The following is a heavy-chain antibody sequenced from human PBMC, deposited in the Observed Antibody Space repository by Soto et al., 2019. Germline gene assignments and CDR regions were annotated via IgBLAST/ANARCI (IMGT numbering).Heavy chain of an antibody. CDR1: GYTFTSYA. V-gene: IGHV1-3*01. J-gene: IGHJ5*02. D-gene: IGHD6-13*01. CDR3: AHEQQLATSGLNWFAP. CDR2: INAGNGNT. Sequence: GASVKVSWKASGYTFTSYAMHWVRQAPGQRLEWMGWINAGNGNTKYSQKFQGRVTITRDTSASTAYMELSSLRSEDTAVYYCAHEQQLATSGLNWFAPWGQGTLVTVSS.